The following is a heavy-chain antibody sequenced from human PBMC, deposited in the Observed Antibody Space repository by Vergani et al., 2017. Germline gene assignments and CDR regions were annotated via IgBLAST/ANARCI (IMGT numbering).Heavy chain of an antibody. CDR3: ARDQVSPGSLDGDFRYYYYYMDV. D-gene: IGHD4-17*01. Sequence: EVQLVESGGGLVQPGGSLRLSCAASGFTVSSNYMSWVRQAPGKGLEWVSVIYSGGSTYYADSVRGRFTISRDNSKNTLYLQMNTLRAEDTAVYYCARDQVSPGSLDGDFRYYYYYMDVWGKGTTVTVSS. CDR2: IYSGGST. CDR1: GFTVSSNY. J-gene: IGHJ6*03. V-gene: IGHV3-66*02.